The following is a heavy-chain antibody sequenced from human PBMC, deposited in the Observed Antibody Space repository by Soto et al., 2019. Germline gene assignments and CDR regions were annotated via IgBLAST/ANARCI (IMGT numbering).Heavy chain of an antibody. CDR2: IIPIFGTA. V-gene: IGHV1-69*12. CDR3: ASDLRNLPLRGDYGKVWYFGL. CDR1: GGTFSSYA. Sequence: QVQLVQSGAEVKKPGSSVKVSCKASGGTFSSYAISWVRQAPGQGLEWMGGIIPIFGTANYAQKFQGRVTITADESTSAAYRELSSLRSEATAVYYCASDLRNLPLRGDYGKVWYFGLWGRGTLVTFSS. D-gene: IGHD4-17*01. J-gene: IGHJ2*01.